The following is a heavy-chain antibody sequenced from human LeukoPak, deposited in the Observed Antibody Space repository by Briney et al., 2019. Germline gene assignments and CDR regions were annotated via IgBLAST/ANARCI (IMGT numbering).Heavy chain of an antibody. J-gene: IGHJ6*02. V-gene: IGHV4-31*11. Sequence: PLKTLSLTCAVSGASISSGGYLWTWIRQFPGKGLEWIGYIYPTGTTCYNPSLKSRVAMSVDTSENQFSLNVTSMTAADMAVYYCARVRWVNYYYGMDVWGQGATVTVSS. CDR2: IYPTGTT. D-gene: IGHD4-23*01. CDR1: GASISSGGYL. CDR3: ARVRWVNYYYGMDV.